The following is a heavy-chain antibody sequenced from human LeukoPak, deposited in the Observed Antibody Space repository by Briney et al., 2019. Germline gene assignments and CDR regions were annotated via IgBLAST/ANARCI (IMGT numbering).Heavy chain of an antibody. V-gene: IGHV4-4*07. Sequence: PSETLSLTCTVSGGSISSYYWSWIRQPAGKGLEWIGRIYTSGSTNYNPSLKSRVTMSVDTSKNRFSLKLSSVTAADTAVYYCARAYSSSRFNWFDPWGQGTLVTVSS. CDR3: ARAYSSSRFNWFDP. D-gene: IGHD6-13*01. J-gene: IGHJ5*02. CDR2: IYTSGST. CDR1: GGSISSYY.